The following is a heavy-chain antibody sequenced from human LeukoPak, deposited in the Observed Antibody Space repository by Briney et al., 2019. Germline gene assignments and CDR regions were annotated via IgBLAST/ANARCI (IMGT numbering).Heavy chain of an antibody. CDR1: GFTVSNNY. Sequence: PGGSLRLSCAASGFTVSNNYMTWVRQAPGKGLEWVSLIYSGGSTYYADSVKGRFTISRDNSKNTVYLQMNSLRAGDTAVYYCARENSNRGSEGAFDIWGQGTMVTVSS. J-gene: IGHJ3*02. CDR2: IYSGGST. V-gene: IGHV3-66*01. CDR3: ARENSNRGSEGAFDI. D-gene: IGHD1-14*01.